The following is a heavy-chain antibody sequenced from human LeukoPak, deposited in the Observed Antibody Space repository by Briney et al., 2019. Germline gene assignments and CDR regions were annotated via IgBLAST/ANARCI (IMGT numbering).Heavy chain of an antibody. Sequence: GGSLRLSCSASGFSFNNAWMNWVRQTPGKGLEWVGQIKSKTDGGTTDYAAPVKGRFTISRDDSTNTLYLQMNSLKSEDTAVYYCTTYGSGRKFDYWGQGILVTVSS. J-gene: IGHJ4*02. CDR2: IKSKTDGGTT. CDR1: GFSFNNAW. CDR3: TTYGSGRKFDY. D-gene: IGHD3-10*01. V-gene: IGHV3-15*01.